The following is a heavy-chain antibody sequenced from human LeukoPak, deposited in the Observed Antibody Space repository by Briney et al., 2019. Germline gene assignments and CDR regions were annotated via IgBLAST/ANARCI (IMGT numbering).Heavy chain of an antibody. D-gene: IGHD4-17*01. CDR2: ISWNSGSI. CDR3: AKETYGDYGPGYFDY. V-gene: IGHV3-9*01. Sequence: GGSLRLSCAASGFTFDDYAMHWVRQAPGKGLEWVSGISWNSGSIGYADSVKGRFTISRDNSKNTLYLQMNSLRAEDTAVYYCAKETYGDYGPGYFDYWGQGTLVTVSS. J-gene: IGHJ4*02. CDR1: GFTFDDYA.